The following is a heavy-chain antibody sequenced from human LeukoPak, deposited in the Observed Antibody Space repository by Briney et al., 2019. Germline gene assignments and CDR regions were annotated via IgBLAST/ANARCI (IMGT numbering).Heavy chain of an antibody. CDR3: ARGGYYYDSSGQFDEYLPY. J-gene: IGHJ1*01. Sequence: PGGSLRLSCAASGFTFSKYWLHWVRQGPGKGLVWVSRCNSDGSITSYADSVKGRFTISRDNAKNTLYLQMNSLRAEDTAVYYCARGGYYYDSSGQFDEYLPYWAQVALVTVSS. V-gene: IGHV3-74*01. CDR2: CNSDGSIT. CDR1: GFTFSKYW. D-gene: IGHD3-22*01.